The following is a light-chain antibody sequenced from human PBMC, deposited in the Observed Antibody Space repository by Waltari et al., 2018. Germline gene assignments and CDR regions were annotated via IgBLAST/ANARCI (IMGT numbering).Light chain of an antibody. CDR3: AAWDDSLSGEE. V-gene: IGLV1-47*01. J-gene: IGLJ2*01. CDR2: RNK. CDR1: SSNIGSNS. Sequence: QSVLTQPPSASATPGQRATISCSGSSSNIGSNSVYWYQQLPGTTPKLLIYRNKQRPSGVPDRFSGSKSGTSASLAISGLRSEDEADYYCAAWDDSLSGEEFGGGTKLTVL.